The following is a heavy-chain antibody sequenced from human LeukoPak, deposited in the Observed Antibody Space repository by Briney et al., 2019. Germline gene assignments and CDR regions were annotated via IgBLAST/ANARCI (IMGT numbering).Heavy chain of an antibody. CDR3: AKDTRGSGSYYRGFDY. CDR1: GFTFSSYA. D-gene: IGHD3-10*01. J-gene: IGHJ4*02. V-gene: IGHV3-23*01. Sequence: GGSLRLSCAASGFTFSSYAMNWVRQAPRKGLEWVSAISGSGGSTYYADSVKGRFTISRDNSKNTLYLQMNSLRAEDTAVYYCAKDTRGSGSYYRGFDYWGQGTLVTVSS. CDR2: ISGSGGST.